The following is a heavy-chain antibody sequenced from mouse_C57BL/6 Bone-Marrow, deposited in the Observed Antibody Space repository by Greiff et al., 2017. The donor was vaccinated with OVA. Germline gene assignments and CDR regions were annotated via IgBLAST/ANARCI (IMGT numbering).Heavy chain of an antibody. CDR1: GIDFSRYW. CDR3: ARPAYDYDGAMDY. CDR2: INPDSSTI. D-gene: IGHD2-4*01. J-gene: IGHJ4*01. V-gene: IGHV4-1*01. Sequence: EVQLLQSGGGLVQPGGSLKLSCAASGIDFSRYWMSWVRRAPGKGLEWIGEINPDSSTINYAPSLKDKFIISRDNAKNTLYLQMSKVRSEDTALYYCARPAYDYDGAMDYWGQGTSVTVSS.